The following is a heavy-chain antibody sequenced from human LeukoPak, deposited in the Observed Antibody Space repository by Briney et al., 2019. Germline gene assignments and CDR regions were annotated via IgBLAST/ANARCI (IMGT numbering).Heavy chain of an antibody. CDR3: VKNSGWYCLDY. D-gene: IGHD6-13*01. V-gene: IGHV3-11*01. CDR1: GFTFSDYY. Sequence: GGSLRLSCAASGFTFSDYYMSWIRQAPGKGLEWVSYISSSGSTIYYADSVKGRFTLSRDNAKNSLFLQMNSLRAEDTAVYYCVKNSGWYCLDYWGQGTLVTVSS. J-gene: IGHJ4*02. CDR2: ISSSGSTI.